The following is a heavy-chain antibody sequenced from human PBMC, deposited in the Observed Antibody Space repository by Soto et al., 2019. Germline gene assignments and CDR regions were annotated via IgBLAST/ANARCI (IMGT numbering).Heavy chain of an antibody. V-gene: IGHV1-18*01. D-gene: IGHD6-6*01. J-gene: IGHJ3*02. CDR3: ARERGFIAARGGSDI. Sequence: ASVKVSCKASGYTFTSYGISWVRQAPGQGLEWMGWISAYNGNTNYAQKLQGRVTMTTDTSTSTAYMELRSLRSDDTAVYYCARERGFIAARGGSDIWGQGTMVTVSS. CDR1: GYTFTSYG. CDR2: ISAYNGNT.